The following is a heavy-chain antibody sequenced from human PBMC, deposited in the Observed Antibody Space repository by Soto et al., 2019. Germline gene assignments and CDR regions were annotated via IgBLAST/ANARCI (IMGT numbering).Heavy chain of an antibody. J-gene: IGHJ4*02. CDR2: ITGRGGAT. D-gene: IGHD2-21*01. V-gene: IGHV3-23*01. CDR3: AKYREYVWSRATNGSFDY. Sequence: PKGSPGRSCEASDFIFVKEAMSWVRQAPGTGLEGVSVITGRGGATYYADSVKGRFTISRDNSRNTLYLQMNSLRAEDTAVYYCAKYREYVWSRATNGSFDYWGQGTLFTVSS. CDR1: DFIFVKEA.